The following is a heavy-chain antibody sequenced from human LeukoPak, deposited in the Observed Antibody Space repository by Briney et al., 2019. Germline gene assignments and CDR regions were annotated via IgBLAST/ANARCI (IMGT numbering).Heavy chain of an antibody. CDR3: ARRRYYDSTGFLD. J-gene: IGHJ1*01. CDR1: GDSISSSSYY. CDR2: IYYGGSS. D-gene: IGHD3-22*01. Sequence: SETLSLTCTVSGDSISSSSYYWGWVRQPPGKGLEWIGDIYYGGSSYYSPSLKSRVTISLDTSKNQFSLKLRSVTAADTAVYYCARRRYYDSTGFLDWGQGSLVSVSS. V-gene: IGHV4-39*01.